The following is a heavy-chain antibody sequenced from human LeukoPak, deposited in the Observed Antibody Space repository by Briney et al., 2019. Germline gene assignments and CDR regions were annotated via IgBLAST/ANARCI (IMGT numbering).Heavy chain of an antibody. J-gene: IGHJ4*02. CDR1: GGSISDYY. CDR2: IYYSGST. D-gene: IGHD3-10*01. CDR3: ARAALWFGGQGMDY. Sequence: SETLSLTCNVSGGSISDYYWNWIRQPPGKGLEWIGYIYYSGSTNYNPSLKSRVTISVDTSKNQFSLKLSSVTAADTAVYYCARAALWFGGQGMDYWGQGTLVTVSS. V-gene: IGHV4-59*01.